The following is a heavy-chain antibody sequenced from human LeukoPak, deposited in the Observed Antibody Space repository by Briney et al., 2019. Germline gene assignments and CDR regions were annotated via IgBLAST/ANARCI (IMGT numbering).Heavy chain of an antibody. Sequence: SVKVSCKASGGTFSSYAISWVRQAPGQGLEWMGRIIPILGIANYAQKFQGRVTITADKSTSTAYMELSSLRSEDTAVYYCALLTSGDYGDYWFDPWGQGTLVTVSS. CDR3: ALLTSGDYGDYWFDP. CDR2: IIPILGIA. V-gene: IGHV1-69*04. CDR1: GGTFSSYA. D-gene: IGHD4-17*01. J-gene: IGHJ5*02.